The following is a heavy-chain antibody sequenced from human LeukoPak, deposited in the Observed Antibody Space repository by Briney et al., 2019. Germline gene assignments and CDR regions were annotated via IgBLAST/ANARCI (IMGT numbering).Heavy chain of an antibody. V-gene: IGHV1-2*02. D-gene: IGHD2-2*02. CDR3: ARDILTRYCSSTSCYSAFDI. J-gene: IGHJ3*02. CDR2: INPNSGGT. CDR1: GYTFTGYY. Sequence: GASVKVSCKASGYTFTGYYMHWVRQAPGQGLEWMGWINPNSGGTNYAQKFQGRVTMTRDTSISTAYMELGRLRSDDTAVYYCARDILTRYCSSTSCYSAFDIWGQGTMVTVSS.